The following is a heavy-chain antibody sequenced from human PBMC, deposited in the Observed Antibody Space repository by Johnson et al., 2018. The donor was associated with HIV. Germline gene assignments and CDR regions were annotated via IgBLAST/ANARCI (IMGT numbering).Heavy chain of an antibody. CDR2: IRYNGDNK. CDR3: AKVGVAAKFREDDGFDI. J-gene: IGHJ3*02. CDR1: GFDFGAYG. Sequence: QVQLVESGGGVVQPGGSLRLSCAASGFDFGAYGMHWVRQAPGKGLEWVAFIRYNGDNKYYADSVTGRFTISRDNFKNTMYLQMNSLRPEDTSVYYCAKVGVAAKFREDDGFDIWGQGTVVTVSS. V-gene: IGHV3-30*02. D-gene: IGHD1-26*01.